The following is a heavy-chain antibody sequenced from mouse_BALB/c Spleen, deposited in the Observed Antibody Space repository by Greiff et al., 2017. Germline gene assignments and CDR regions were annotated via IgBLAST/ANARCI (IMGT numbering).Heavy chain of an antibody. D-gene: IGHD1-1*01. CDR2: INPNNGGT. Sequence: EVQLQQSGPELVKPGASVKIPCKASGYTFTDYNMDWVKQSHGKSLEWIGDINPNNGGTIYNQKFKGKATLTVDKSSSTAYMELRSLTSEDTAVYYCARCIYGSSYDYFDYWGQGTTLTVSS. V-gene: IGHV1-18*01. J-gene: IGHJ2*01. CDR1: GYTFTDYN. CDR3: ARCIYGSSYDYFDY.